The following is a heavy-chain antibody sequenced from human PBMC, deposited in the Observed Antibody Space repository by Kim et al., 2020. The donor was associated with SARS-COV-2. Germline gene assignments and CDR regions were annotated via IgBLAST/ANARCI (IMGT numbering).Heavy chain of an antibody. J-gene: IGHJ5*02. CDR1: GYTFTSYG. Sequence: ASVKVSCKASGYTFTSYGISWVRQAPGQGLEWMGWISAYNGNTNYAQKLQGRVTMTTDTSTSTAYMELRSLRSDDTAVYYCARGDRIQLWLSWFDPWGQGTLVTVSS. D-gene: IGHD5-18*01. CDR3: ARGDRIQLWLSWFDP. CDR2: ISAYNGNT. V-gene: IGHV1-18*01.